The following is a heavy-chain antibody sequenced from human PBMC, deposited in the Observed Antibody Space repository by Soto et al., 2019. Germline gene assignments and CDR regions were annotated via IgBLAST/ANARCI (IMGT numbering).Heavy chain of an antibody. CDR3: VRDWRAVPGEGRWFDT. Sequence: QVQLVESGGGLVKPGGSLRLSCAASGFNFGDFYMSWIRQAPGKGLEWVSYISDQSTYTGYAESVEGRFTVSRDNARNSLELHIKSLRVEDTAVYYCVRDWRAVPGEGRWFDTWGHGTLVIVSS. J-gene: IGHJ5*01. V-gene: IGHV3-11*06. CDR1: GFNFGDFY. CDR2: ISDQSTYT. D-gene: IGHD6-19*01.